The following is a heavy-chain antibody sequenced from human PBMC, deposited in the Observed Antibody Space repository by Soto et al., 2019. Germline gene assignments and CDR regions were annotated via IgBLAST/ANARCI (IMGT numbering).Heavy chain of an antibody. CDR1: GFTFRNYD. CDR2: ISAAGDP. J-gene: IGHJ6*02. Sequence: EVKLVESGGGLVQPGGSLRLSCEASGFTFRNYDMHWVRQGTGKGLEWVSGISAAGDPDYADSVEGRFTISRENAQNSFFLKMNSLRVGDTAVYYCARTDRGFYGLDVWGQGTTVIVSS. V-gene: IGHV3-13*05. CDR3: ARTDRGFYGLDV.